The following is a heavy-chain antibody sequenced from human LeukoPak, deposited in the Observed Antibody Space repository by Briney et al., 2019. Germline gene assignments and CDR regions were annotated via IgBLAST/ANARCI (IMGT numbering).Heavy chain of an antibody. CDR2: ISTTSNTI. J-gene: IGHJ4*02. D-gene: IGHD2-15*01. Sequence: PGGSLRLSCAASGFTFSSYSMNWVRLGPGKGLEGVSFISTTSNTIYYADSVRGRFSISRDNAKNSLYLQMNSLRDEDTAVYYCARVRGGFYFDYWSQGSLVTVTS. CDR3: ARVRGGFYFDY. CDR1: GFTFSSYS. V-gene: IGHV3-48*02.